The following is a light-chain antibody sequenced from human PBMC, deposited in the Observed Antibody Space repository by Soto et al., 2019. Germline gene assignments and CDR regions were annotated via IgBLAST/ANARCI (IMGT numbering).Light chain of an antibody. J-gene: IGLJ2*01. Sequence: QSALTQPASVSGSPGQSITISCTGTSSDVSGYNYVSWYQQHPGEAPKLMIYDVSNRPSGVSNRFSGSKSGNTASLTISGLQAEDEADYYCSSYTSSSTKVFGGGTKLTVL. CDR1: SSDVSGYNY. CDR3: SSYTSSSTKV. CDR2: DVS. V-gene: IGLV2-14*01.